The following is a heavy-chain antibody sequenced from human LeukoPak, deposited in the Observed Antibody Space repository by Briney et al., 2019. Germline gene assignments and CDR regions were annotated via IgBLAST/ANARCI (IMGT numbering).Heavy chain of an antibody. CDR1: GGSISSGGYS. J-gene: IGHJ4*02. CDR3: ARVVVAATSLYFDY. Sequence: SETLSLTCAVSGGSISSGGYSWSWIRQPPGTGLEWIGYIYHSGSTYYNPSLKSRVTISVDRSKNQFSLKLSSVTAADTAVYYYARVVVAATSLYFDYWGQGTLVTVSS. V-gene: IGHV4-30-2*01. CDR2: IYHSGST. D-gene: IGHD2-15*01.